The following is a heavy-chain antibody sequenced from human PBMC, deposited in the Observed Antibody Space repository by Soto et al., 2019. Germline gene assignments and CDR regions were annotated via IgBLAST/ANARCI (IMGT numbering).Heavy chain of an antibody. CDR1: GGSISSSNW. CDR3: ARARGSRNAFDI. Sequence: SETLSLTCAVSGGSISSSNWWSWVRPPPGKGLEWIGEIYHSGSTNYNPSLKSRVTISVDKSKNQFSLKLSSVTAADTAVYYCARARGSRNAFDIWGQGTMVTVSS. J-gene: IGHJ3*02. D-gene: IGHD1-26*01. V-gene: IGHV4-4*02. CDR2: IYHSGST.